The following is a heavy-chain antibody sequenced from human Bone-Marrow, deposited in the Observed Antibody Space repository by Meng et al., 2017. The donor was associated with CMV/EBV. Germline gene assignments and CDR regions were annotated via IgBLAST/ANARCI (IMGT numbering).Heavy chain of an antibody. V-gene: IGHV4-34*01. CDR3: APGFRSWSGSYSS. CDR1: GAPFSGY. D-gene: IGHD1-26*01. J-gene: IGHJ4*02. Sequence: QVHLQQGGAGLLKASETLSLTCGVYGAPFSGYWSWVRQPPGKGLEWIGEITHSGSTNYNVSLKSRVTISIDTSKNQFSLKLSSVTATDTAVYYCAPGFRSWSGSYSSWGQGTLVTASS. CDR2: ITHSGST.